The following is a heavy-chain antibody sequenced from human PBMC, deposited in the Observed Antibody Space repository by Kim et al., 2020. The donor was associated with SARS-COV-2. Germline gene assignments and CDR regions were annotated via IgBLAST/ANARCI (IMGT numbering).Heavy chain of an antibody. D-gene: IGHD3-22*01. CDR2: IYYSGST. J-gene: IGHJ4*02. V-gene: IGHV4-31*03. CDR1: GGSISSGGYY. Sequence: SETLSLTCTVSGGSISSGGYYWSWIRQHPGKGLEWIGYIYYSGSTYYNPSLKSRVTISVDTSKNQFSLKLSSVTAADTAVYYCARERGLGDSSGYYFDYWGQGTLVTVSS. CDR3: ARERGLGDSSGYYFDY.